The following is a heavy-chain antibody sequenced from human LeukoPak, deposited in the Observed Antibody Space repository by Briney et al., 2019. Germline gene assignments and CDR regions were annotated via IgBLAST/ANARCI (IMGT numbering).Heavy chain of an antibody. V-gene: IGHV4-34*01. J-gene: IGHJ4*02. CDR3: AHVGLF. Sequence: SETLSLTCAVYGGSFRGYYWSWIRQPPGKGLEWIGEINHSGSTNYNPSLKSRVTISVDTSKNQFSLKLSSVTAADTAVYYCAHVGLFWGQGTLVTVSS. CDR2: INHSGST. CDR1: GGSFRGYY. D-gene: IGHD3-10*01.